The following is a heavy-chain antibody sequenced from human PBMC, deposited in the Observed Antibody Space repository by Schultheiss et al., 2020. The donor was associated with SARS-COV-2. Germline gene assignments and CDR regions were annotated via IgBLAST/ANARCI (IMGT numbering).Heavy chain of an antibody. Sequence: GGSLRLSCVASGLGFSDYYMTWIRQAPGKGLEWVANIDEDGSERYCVDSVKGRFTVSRDNAKNSVYLQMNSLRVEDTAVYYCARDGPYSSGWYYYGMDVWGQGTTVTVSS. CDR2: IDEDGSER. D-gene: IGHD6-19*01. CDR1: GLGFSDYY. CDR3: ARDGPYSSGWYYYGMDV. J-gene: IGHJ6*02. V-gene: IGHV3-7*01.